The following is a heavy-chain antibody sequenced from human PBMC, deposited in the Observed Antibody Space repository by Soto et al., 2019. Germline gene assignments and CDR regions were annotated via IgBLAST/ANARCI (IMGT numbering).Heavy chain of an antibody. CDR3: ASALVIGGDY. CDR1: GFTFSNYW. V-gene: IGHV3-7*01. J-gene: IGHJ4*02. Sequence: EVQLVESGGGLVQPGGSLRLSCAASGFTFSNYWMTWVRQAPGKGLEWVANIKQDGSETNFVDSVKGRFTISRDNAKNSLYLQMNSLRAEDTAVYYCASALVIGGDYWGQGTLVTVSS. D-gene: IGHD3-10*01. CDR2: IKQDGSET.